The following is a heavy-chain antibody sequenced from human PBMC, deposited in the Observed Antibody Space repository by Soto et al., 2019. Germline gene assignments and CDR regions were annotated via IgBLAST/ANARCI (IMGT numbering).Heavy chain of an antibody. CDR3: ARDGVNFRYFDWYTYYYYMDV. CDR2: IWYDGSNK. CDR1: GFTFSSYG. Sequence: QVQLVESGGGVVQPGRSLRLSCAASGFTFSSYGMHWVRQAPGKGLEWVAVIWYDGSNKYYADSVKGRFTISRDNSKNTLYLQMNSLRAEDTAVYYCARDGVNFRYFDWYTYYYYMDVWGKGTTVTVSS. V-gene: IGHV3-33*01. J-gene: IGHJ6*03. D-gene: IGHD3-9*01.